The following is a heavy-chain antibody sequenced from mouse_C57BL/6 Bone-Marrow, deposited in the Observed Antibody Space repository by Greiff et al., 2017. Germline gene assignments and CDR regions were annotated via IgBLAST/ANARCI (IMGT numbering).Heavy chain of an antibody. CDR3: ARNGNYPYWYFDV. V-gene: IGHV1-81*01. CDR2: IYPRSGNT. CDR1: GYTFTSYG. J-gene: IGHJ1*03. Sequence: QVQLQQSGAELARPGASVKLSCKASGYTFTSYGISWVKQRTGQGLEWIGEIYPRSGNTYYNEKFKGKATLTADKSSSTAYMELRSLTSEDSAVYFCARNGNYPYWYFDVWGTGPTVTVSS. D-gene: IGHD2-1*01.